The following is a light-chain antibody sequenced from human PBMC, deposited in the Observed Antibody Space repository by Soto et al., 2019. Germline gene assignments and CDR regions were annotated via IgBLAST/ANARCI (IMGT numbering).Light chain of an antibody. CDR2: GAS. J-gene: IGKJ1*01. Sequence: EIVMTQSPYTLYVSPGEGATLSCRASQSVRTKLAWYQQKAGQAPRLLIYGASTRATGIPDRFSGSGSGTEFTLTISSLQSEDFAVYYCQQYNNWPRGTFGQGTKVDIK. CDR3: QQYNNWPRGT. CDR1: QSVRTK. V-gene: IGKV3-15*01.